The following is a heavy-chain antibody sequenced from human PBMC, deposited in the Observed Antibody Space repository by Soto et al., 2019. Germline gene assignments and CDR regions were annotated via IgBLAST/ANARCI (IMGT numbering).Heavy chain of an antibody. D-gene: IGHD5-18*01. J-gene: IGHJ4*02. CDR1: GYTFTSYD. V-gene: IGHV1-8*01. Sequence: ASVKVSCKASGYTFTSYDINWVRQATGQGLEWMGWMNPNSGNTSYAQKFQGRVTMSTDTSTTTAYMELRSLRSEDTAVYYCARTDTARADPPSDYWGPGTPVTVSS. CDR2: MNPNSGNT. CDR3: ARTDTARADPPSDY.